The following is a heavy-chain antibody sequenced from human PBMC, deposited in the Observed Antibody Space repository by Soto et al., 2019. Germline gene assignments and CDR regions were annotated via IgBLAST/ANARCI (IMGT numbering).Heavy chain of an antibody. CDR1: GGTFSSYA. Sequence: SVKVSCKASGGTFSSYAISWVRQAPGQGLEWMGGIIPIFGTANYAQKFQGRVTITADKSTSTAYMELSSLRSEDTAVYYCARGGDYASSGYSGMDVWRQGTTVTVSS. J-gene: IGHJ6*02. D-gene: IGHD3-22*01. V-gene: IGHV1-69*06. CDR2: IIPIFGTA. CDR3: ARGGDYASSGYSGMDV.